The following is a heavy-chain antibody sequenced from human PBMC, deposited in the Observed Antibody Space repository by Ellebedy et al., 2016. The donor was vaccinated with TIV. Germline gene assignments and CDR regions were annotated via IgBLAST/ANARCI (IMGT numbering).Heavy chain of an antibody. V-gene: IGHV1-8*01. CDR2: MNPNSGNT. CDR1: GYTFTSYD. D-gene: IGHD6-13*01. J-gene: IGHJ5*02. CDR3: ARRRIATAGTLVEP. Sequence: AASVKVSCKASGYTFTSYDINWVRQATGQGLEWMGWMNPNSGNTSYAQKFQGRVTMTRNTTIATAYMELSSLRSEDTAVYYCARRRIATAGTLVEPWGQGTLVTVSS.